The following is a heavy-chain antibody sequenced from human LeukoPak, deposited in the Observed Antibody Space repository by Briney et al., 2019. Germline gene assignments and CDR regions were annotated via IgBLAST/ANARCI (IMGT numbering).Heavy chain of an antibody. V-gene: IGHV1-8*01. D-gene: IGHD2-15*01. CDR3: ARPSVAGAFDI. Sequence: GASVKVSCKASGYTFTNYAINWVRQAPGQGLEWMGWMNPNSGNTGYAQKFQGRVTMTRNTSISTAYMELSSLRSEDTAVYYCARPSVAGAFDIWGQGTMVTVSS. CDR1: GYTFTNYA. J-gene: IGHJ3*02. CDR2: MNPNSGNT.